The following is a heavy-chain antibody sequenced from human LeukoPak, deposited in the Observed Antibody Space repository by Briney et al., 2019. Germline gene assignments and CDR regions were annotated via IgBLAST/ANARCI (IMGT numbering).Heavy chain of an antibody. CDR2: IYYSGTT. CDR3: ARNGDDSSDYYYFDY. D-gene: IGHD3-22*01. J-gene: IGHJ4*02. CDR1: GGSISRSIYY. Sequence: SETLSLTCTVSGGSISRSIYYWGWTRQPPGKGLEWIGSIYYSGTTYYNPSLKSRVTISVDTSKNQFSLKLSSVTAADTAIYYCARNGDDSSDYYYFDYWGQGTLVTVSS. V-gene: IGHV4-39*07.